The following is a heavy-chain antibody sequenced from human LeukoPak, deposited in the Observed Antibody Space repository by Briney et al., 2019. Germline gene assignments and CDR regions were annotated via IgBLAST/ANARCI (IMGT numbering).Heavy chain of an antibody. J-gene: IGHJ4*02. CDR1: GFTFSSYA. D-gene: IGHD3-22*01. Sequence: GGSLRLSCAASGFTFSSYAMSWVRQAPGKGLEWVSAISGSVGSTYYADSVKGRFTISRDNSKNTLYLQMNSLRAEDTAVYYCAKSRNSWDTMVVVVIGFDYWGQGTLVTVSS. CDR3: AKSRNSWDTMVVVVIGFDY. CDR2: ISGSVGST. V-gene: IGHV3-23*01.